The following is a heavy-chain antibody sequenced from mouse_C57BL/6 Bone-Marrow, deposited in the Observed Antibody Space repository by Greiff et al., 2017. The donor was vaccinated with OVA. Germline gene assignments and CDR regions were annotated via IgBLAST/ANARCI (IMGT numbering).Heavy chain of an antibody. CDR3: AREEFITTVVAP. D-gene: IGHD1-1*01. V-gene: IGHV1-55*01. CDR2: IYPGSGST. CDR1: GYTFTSYW. J-gene: IGHJ3*01. Sequence: QVQLQQPGAELVKPGASVKMSCKASGYTFTSYWITWVKQRPGQGLEWIGDIYPGSGSTNYNEKFKGKATLTVDTSSSTAYMQLRSLTSEDSAVYYCAREEFITTVVAPWGQGTLVTVYA.